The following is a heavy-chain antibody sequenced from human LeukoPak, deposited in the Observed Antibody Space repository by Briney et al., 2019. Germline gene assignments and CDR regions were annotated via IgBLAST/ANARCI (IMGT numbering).Heavy chain of an antibody. Sequence: SETLSLTCTVSGGSISSGGYYWSWIRQHPGKGLEWIGYIYYSGSTYYNPSLKSRVTISVDTSKNQFSLKLSPVTAADTAVYYCASNSVRGVIQALDIWGQGTMVTVSS. D-gene: IGHD3-10*01. CDR2: IYYSGST. CDR3: ASNSVRGVIQALDI. J-gene: IGHJ3*02. V-gene: IGHV4-31*03. CDR1: GGSISSGGYY.